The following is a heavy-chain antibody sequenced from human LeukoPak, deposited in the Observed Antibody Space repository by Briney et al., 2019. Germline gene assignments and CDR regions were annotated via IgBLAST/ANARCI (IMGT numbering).Heavy chain of an antibody. CDR3: ARAGPDYYDSSGYYWDS. D-gene: IGHD3-22*01. CDR2: LNTDGSTK. CDR1: GLTFSSYW. Sequence: TGGSLRLSCAASGLTFSSYWVHWVRQAPGKGLVWVSRLNTDGSTKTYADSVKGRLTISRDNAKNTLYLQMNSLRAEDTAVYYCARAGPDYYDSSGYYWDSWGQGTLVTVSS. V-gene: IGHV3-74*01. J-gene: IGHJ4*02.